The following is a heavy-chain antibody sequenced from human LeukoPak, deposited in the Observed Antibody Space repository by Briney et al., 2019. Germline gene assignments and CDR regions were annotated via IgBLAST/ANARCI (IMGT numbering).Heavy chain of an antibody. Sequence: GGSLRLSCAASAFTFSSYSMNWVRQARGKGLEWDSSISSSSSYIYYADSVKRRFTISRDNAKNSLYLQMNSLRAEDTAVYYCARVPRNYDFWSGSFDYWGQGTLVTVSS. D-gene: IGHD3-3*01. V-gene: IGHV3-21*01. J-gene: IGHJ4*02. CDR1: AFTFSSYS. CDR2: ISSSSSYI. CDR3: ARVPRNYDFWSGSFDY.